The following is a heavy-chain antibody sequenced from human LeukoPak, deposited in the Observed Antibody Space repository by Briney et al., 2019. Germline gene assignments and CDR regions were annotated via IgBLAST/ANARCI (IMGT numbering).Heavy chain of an antibody. CDR2: IDPDTGDT. D-gene: IGHD3-22*01. J-gene: IGHJ4*02. V-gene: IGHV1-2*02. CDR1: GYTFIDHY. Sequence: GASVKVSCKPSGYTFIDHYLHWVRQAPGQGLESLGWIDPDTGDTNYPQKFQGRVTMIRDTSSSTAYMELNRLRSDDTAVYYCARAGHNSNSGGYDFWGLGTLVTVSS. CDR3: ARAGHNSNSGGYDF.